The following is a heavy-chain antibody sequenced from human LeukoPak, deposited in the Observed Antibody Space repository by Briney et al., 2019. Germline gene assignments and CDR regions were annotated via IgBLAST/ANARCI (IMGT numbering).Heavy chain of an antibody. CDR2: IYTSGST. D-gene: IGHD3-16*01. CDR1: GGSISSGSYY. CDR3: ARAITIGGLFDY. Sequence: SQTLSLTCTVSGGSISSGSYYWSWIRQPAGKGLEWIGRIYTSGSTNYNPSLKSRVTISVDTSKNQFSLKLSSVTAADTAVYYCARAITIGGLFDYWGQGTLVTVSS. V-gene: IGHV4-61*02. J-gene: IGHJ4*02.